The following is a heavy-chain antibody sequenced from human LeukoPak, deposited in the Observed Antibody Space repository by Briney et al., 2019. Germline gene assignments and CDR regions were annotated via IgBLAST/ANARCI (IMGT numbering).Heavy chain of an antibody. V-gene: IGHV1-2*02. CDR3: TSPPLSSAMYYAH. CDR2: IKPSNGDT. Sequence: GPSVKVSCTASGYNSSGLYMHWVRQAPGQGLEWMGWIKPSNGDTKYAKNFQGRVTMTRETSLSTAYMEVSSLRSDDTAVYCCTSPPLSSAMYYAHWGQGTLVTVSS. D-gene: IGHD1-26*01. J-gene: IGHJ4*01. CDR1: GYNSSGLY.